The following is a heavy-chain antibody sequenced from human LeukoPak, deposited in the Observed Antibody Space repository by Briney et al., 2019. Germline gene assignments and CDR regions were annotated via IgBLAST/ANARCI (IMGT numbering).Heavy chain of an antibody. CDR2: INHSGST. CDR1: GGSFSGYY. D-gene: IGHD3-10*01. Sequence: SETLSLTCAVYGGSFSGYYWSWIRQPPGKGLEWIGEINHSGSTNYNPSLKSRVTISVDTSKNQFPLKLSSVTAADTAVYYCARWRITMVRGVGRYYFDYWGQGTLVTVSS. CDR3: ARWRITMVRGVGRYYFDY. V-gene: IGHV4-34*01. J-gene: IGHJ4*02.